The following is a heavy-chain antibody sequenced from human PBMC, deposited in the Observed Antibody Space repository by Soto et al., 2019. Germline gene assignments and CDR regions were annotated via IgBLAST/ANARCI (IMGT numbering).Heavy chain of an antibody. CDR2: ISGSADGT. CDR1: GFTFYSYA. CDR3: AKDTVGGYSFWSGYYSDGLDV. Sequence: EVKLLESGGGLAQPGGSLRLSCVGSGFTFYSYAISWVRQAPGERLQWIAAISGSADGTDYAHSGRGRFTISRDHAKKTVHLQMDSLRVEDTAVYFCAKDTVGGYSFWSGYYSDGLDVWGQGTLVSVS. J-gene: IGHJ3*01. V-gene: IGHV3-23*01. D-gene: IGHD3-3*01.